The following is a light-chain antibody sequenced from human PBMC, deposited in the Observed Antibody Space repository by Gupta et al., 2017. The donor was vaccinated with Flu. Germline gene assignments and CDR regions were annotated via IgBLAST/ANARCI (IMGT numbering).Light chain of an antibody. CDR1: QSVNSNY. Sequence: IVLTQSPVTLSFSPGERVTLSCRASQSVNSNYLAWYQQKPGQAPRLLIYGASSRASGIPDRFSGRGYGTDFTLTSSIRQPEDFVVYCWQYEGNSLTFGEGTRLENK. V-gene: IGKV3-20*01. J-gene: IGKJ5*01. CDR3: QYEGNSLT. CDR2: GAS.